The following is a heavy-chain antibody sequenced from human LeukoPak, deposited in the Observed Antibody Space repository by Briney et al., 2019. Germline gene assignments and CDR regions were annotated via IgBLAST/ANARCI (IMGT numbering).Heavy chain of an antibody. CDR3: ARRHTYYFDY. Sequence: SETLSLTCTVSGGSISSSNYYWVWIRQPPGKALEWIGTIYYTGSTYSNPSLKSRVTISADTSKNHFSLKLSSVTAADTAVYYCARRHTYYFDYWGQGTLVTVSS. CDR2: IYYTGST. V-gene: IGHV4-39*02. J-gene: IGHJ4*02. CDR1: GGSISSSNYY.